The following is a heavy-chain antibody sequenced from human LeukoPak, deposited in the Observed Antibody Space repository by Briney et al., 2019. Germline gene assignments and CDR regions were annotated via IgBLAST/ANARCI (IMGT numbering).Heavy chain of an antibody. CDR3: VRGLKYNCNLAANYFDA. D-gene: IGHD1-1*01. CDR2: ISGSGANT. Sequence: GGSLRLSCAGSGFIFKTYALSWVRQAPGKGLEWVSAISGSGANTDYAHFVKGRFTISRDNAGNSLYLQMNNLRPEDTAFYFCVRGLKYNCNLAANYFDAWGQGTLVTVSS. V-gene: IGHV3-23*01. J-gene: IGHJ5*02. CDR1: GFIFKTYA.